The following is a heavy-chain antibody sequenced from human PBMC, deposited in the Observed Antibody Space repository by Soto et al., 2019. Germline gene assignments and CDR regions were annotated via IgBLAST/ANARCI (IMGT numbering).Heavy chain of an antibody. Sequence: GGSLRLSCAASGFTFSSSTMHWVRQAPGKGLEWVALISYDGNTKYYADSVKGRFTISRDNSKNTLYLQMNSLRVEDTAVYFCARSMTSVVPGDYWGQGTLVTVSS. CDR1: GFTFSSST. CDR3: ARSMTSVVPGDY. D-gene: IGHD4-17*01. CDR2: ISYDGNTK. V-gene: IGHV3-30-3*01. J-gene: IGHJ4*02.